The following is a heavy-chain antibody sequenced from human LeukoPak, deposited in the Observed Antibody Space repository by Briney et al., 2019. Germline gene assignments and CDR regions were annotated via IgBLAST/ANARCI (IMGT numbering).Heavy chain of an antibody. CDR1: GGSFSGYY. J-gene: IGHJ4*02. V-gene: IGHV4-34*01. Sequence: SETLSLTCAVYGGSFSGYYGSWIRQPPGKGLEWIGEINHSGSTNYNPSLKSRVTISVDTSKNQFSLKLSSVTAADTAVYYCATSNSSLYYFDYWGQGTLVTVSS. CDR2: INHSGST. D-gene: IGHD6-13*01. CDR3: ATSNSSLYYFDY.